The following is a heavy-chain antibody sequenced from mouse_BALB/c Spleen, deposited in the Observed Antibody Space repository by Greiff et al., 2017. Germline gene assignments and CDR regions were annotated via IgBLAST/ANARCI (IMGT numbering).Heavy chain of an antibody. CDR3: ARGYYGRTYFDY. Sequence: EVQLQQSGPGLVKPSQSLSLTCTVTGYSITSDYAWNWIRQFPGNKLEWMGYISYSGSTSYNPSLKSRISITRDTSKNQFFLQLNSVTTEDTATYYCARGYYGRTYFDYWGQGTTLTVSS. CDR2: ISYSGST. V-gene: IGHV3-2*02. D-gene: IGHD1-1*01. J-gene: IGHJ2*01. CDR1: GYSITSDYA.